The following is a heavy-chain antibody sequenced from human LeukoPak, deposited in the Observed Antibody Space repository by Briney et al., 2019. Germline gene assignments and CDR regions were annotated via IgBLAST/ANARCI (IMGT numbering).Heavy chain of an antibody. Sequence: SGTLSLTCTVSGGSISRYFWSWIRQPPGKGLEWIGYIYSSGSTNYNPSLKSRVTISVDTSKNQFSLKLSSVTAADSAVYYCARDSSSWNGWFDPWGQGTLVTVSS. CDR1: GGSISRYF. V-gene: IGHV4-4*09. J-gene: IGHJ5*02. D-gene: IGHD6-13*01. CDR2: IYSSGST. CDR3: ARDSSSWNGWFDP.